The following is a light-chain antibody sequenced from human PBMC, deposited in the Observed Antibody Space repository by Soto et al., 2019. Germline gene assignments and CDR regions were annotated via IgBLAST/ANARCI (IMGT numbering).Light chain of an antibody. CDR1: SSNIGSNY. Sequence: QSALTQPPSASGTPGQRVTISCSGSSSNIGSNYVYWYQQLPGTAPKLLIYRNNQRPSGVPDRFSGSKSGTSASLAISGLRSEDEADYSCAAWDDSLSGYVFGTGTKVIVL. CDR2: RNN. V-gene: IGLV1-47*01. CDR3: AAWDDSLSGYV. J-gene: IGLJ1*01.